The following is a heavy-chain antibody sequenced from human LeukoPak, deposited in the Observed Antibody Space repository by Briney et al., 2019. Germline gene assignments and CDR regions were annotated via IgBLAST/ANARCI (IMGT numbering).Heavy chain of an antibody. Sequence: ASVKVSCKASGYTFTGYYMHWVRPAPGQGLEWMGWINPNSGGTNYAQKFQGWVTMTRDTSISTAYMELSRLRSDDTAVYYCARERITIFGVVYYYYYGMDVWGQGTTVTVSS. CDR3: ARERITIFGVVYYYYYGMDV. V-gene: IGHV1-2*04. CDR2: INPNSGGT. CDR1: GYTFTGYY. J-gene: IGHJ6*02. D-gene: IGHD3-3*01.